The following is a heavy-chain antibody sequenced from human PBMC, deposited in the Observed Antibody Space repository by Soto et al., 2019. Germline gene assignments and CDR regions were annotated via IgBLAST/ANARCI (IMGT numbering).Heavy chain of an antibody. D-gene: IGHD5-12*01. J-gene: IGHJ6*02. CDR1: GFTFSSYG. CDR3: AKERRGLPNDYYYYGMDV. Sequence: GGSLRLSCAASGFTFSSYGMHWVRQAPGKGLEWVAVISYDGSNKYYADSVKGRFTISRDNSKNTLYLQMNSLRAEDTAVYYCAKERRGLPNDYYYYGMDVWGQGTTVTVSS. V-gene: IGHV3-30*18. CDR2: ISYDGSNK.